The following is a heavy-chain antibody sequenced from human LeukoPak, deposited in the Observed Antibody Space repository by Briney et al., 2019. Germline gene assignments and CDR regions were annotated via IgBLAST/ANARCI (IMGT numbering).Heavy chain of an antibody. V-gene: IGHV1-18*01. CDR2: ISAYNGNT. J-gene: IGHJ4*02. Sequence: ASVKVSCTASGYTFTSYGISWVRQAPGQGLEWMGWISAYNGNTNYAQKLQGRVTMTTDTSTSTAYMELRSLRSDDTAVYYCARRHYYDSSGYYDYWGQGTLVTVSS. CDR3: ARRHYYDSSGYYDY. CDR1: GYTFTSYG. D-gene: IGHD3-22*01.